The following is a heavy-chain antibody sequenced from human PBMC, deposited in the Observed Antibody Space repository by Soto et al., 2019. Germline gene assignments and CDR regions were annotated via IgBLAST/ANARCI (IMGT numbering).Heavy chain of an antibody. D-gene: IGHD2-2*01. CDR2: IIPKYGTT. V-gene: IGHV1-69*01. Sequence: QVQLMQSGAEVTKPGSSVKVSCKASGGPFNTFGISWVRQAPGQGLEWMGGIIPKYGTTNYARRFQGRVTLTADEYTTTAYLELSSLRHDDTAIYYCARTRQRRPVFYVDYWGQGTPISVTS. CDR3: ARTRQRRPVFYVDY. CDR1: GGPFNTFG. J-gene: IGHJ4*02.